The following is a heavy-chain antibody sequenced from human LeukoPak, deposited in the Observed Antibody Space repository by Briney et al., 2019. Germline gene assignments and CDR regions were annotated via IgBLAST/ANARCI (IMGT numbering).Heavy chain of an antibody. Sequence: ASVKVSCRASGYSFVGYGITWVRQAPGQGLEWMGWMNPNSGNTGYAQKFQGRVTITRNTSISTAYMELSSLRSEDTAVYYCATESGYSYGFDYWGQGTLVTVSS. CDR1: GYSFVGYG. V-gene: IGHV1-8*03. D-gene: IGHD5-18*01. CDR3: ATESGYSYGFDY. J-gene: IGHJ4*02. CDR2: MNPNSGNT.